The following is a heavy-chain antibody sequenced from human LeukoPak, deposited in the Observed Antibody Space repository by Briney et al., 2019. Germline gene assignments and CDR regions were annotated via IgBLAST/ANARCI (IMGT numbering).Heavy chain of an antibody. D-gene: IGHD3-16*01. CDR1: GGTFSSYA. CDR3: ARDEESSGGNDY. V-gene: IGHV1-69*13. CDR2: IIPIFGTA. J-gene: IGHJ4*02. Sequence: ASVKVSCKASGGTFSSYAVSWVRQAPGQGLEWMGGIIPIFGTANYAQKFQGRVTITADESTSTAYMELSSLRSEDTAVYYCARDEESSGGNDYWGQGTLVTVSS.